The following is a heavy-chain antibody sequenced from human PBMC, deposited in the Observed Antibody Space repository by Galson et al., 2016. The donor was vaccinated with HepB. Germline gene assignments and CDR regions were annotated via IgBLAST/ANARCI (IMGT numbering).Heavy chain of an antibody. CDR2: FIPIFGTA. J-gene: IGHJ6*02. CDR3: ARGRVTSFGVVGGMDV. D-gene: IGHD3-3*01. CDR1: GGTFNNYA. Sequence: SVKVSCKASGGTFNNYAINWVRQAPGQGLEWMGGFIPIFGTANYAQKLQGRVTTTADESTSTAYMELSSLRSEDTAVYYCARGRVTSFGVVGGMDVWGQGTTVTVSS. V-gene: IGHV1-69*13.